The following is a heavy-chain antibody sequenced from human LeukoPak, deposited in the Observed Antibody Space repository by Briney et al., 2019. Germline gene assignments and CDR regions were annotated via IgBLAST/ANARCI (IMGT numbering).Heavy chain of an antibody. J-gene: IGHJ3*02. V-gene: IGHV4-34*01. CDR2: INHSGST. CDR3: ARVGTYYYGSGSYPSRAFDI. CDR1: GGSFSGYY. D-gene: IGHD3-10*01. Sequence: SETLSPTCAVYGGSFSGYYWSWIRQPPGKGLEWIGEINHSGSTNYNPSLKSRVTISVDTSKNQFPLKLSSVTAADTAVYYCARVGTYYYGSGSYPSRAFDIWGQGTMVTVSS.